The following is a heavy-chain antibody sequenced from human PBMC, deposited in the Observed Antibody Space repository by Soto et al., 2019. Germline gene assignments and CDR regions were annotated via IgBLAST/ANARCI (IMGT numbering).Heavy chain of an antibody. J-gene: IGHJ6*02. CDR1: GFTFSSYS. CDR2: ISSSSSYI. CDR3: ARGFGVVVPAAPPYYYYYGMDV. V-gene: IGHV3-21*01. Sequence: EVQLVESGGGLVKPGGSLRLSCAASGFTFSSYSMNWVRQAPGKGLEWVSSISSSSSYIYYADSVKGRFTISRDNAKNSLSLQMNSLRAEDTAVYYCARGFGVVVPAAPPYYYYYGMDVWGQGTTVTVSS. D-gene: IGHD2-2*01.